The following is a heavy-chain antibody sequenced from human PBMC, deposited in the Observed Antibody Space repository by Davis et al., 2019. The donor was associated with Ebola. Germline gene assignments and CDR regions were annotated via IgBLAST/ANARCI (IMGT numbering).Heavy chain of an antibody. V-gene: IGHV3-23*01. CDR3: AKRRTSVDC. J-gene: IGHJ4*02. CDR2: IGGSASST. CDR1: GFTFSSSG. Sequence: GESLKISCTASGFTFSSSGMSWVRQAPGKGLEWVSSIGGSASSTYYADSVKGRFTISRDNSKNTLYLQMNSLRADDTAVYYCAKRRTSVDCWGQGTLVTVSS.